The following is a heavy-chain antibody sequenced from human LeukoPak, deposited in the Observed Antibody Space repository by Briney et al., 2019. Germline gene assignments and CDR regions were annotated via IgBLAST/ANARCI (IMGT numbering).Heavy chain of an antibody. CDR2: IWYDGSNK. V-gene: IGHV3-33*06. J-gene: IGHJ4*02. Sequence: PGRSLRLSCAASGFTFSSYGMHWVRQAPGKGLEWVAVIWYDGSNKYYADSVKGRFTISRDNSKNTLYLQMNSLRAEDTAVYYCAKEGDYVWGSYRPRADFDYWGQGTLVTVSS. CDR3: AKEGDYVWGSYRPRADFDY. D-gene: IGHD3-16*02. CDR1: GFTFSSYG.